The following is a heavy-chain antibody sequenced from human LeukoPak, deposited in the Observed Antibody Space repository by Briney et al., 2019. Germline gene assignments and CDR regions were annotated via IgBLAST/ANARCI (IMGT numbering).Heavy chain of an antibody. J-gene: IGHJ4*02. V-gene: IGHV1-2*02. D-gene: IGHD5-18*01. CDR3: ASGGYKLDY. Sequence: ASVKVSCKASGYTFTDHYIHWVRQAPGQGLEWMGWINPNSGGTNYAQKFQGRVTMARDTSISTAYMDLSRLRSDDTAVYYCASGGYKLDYWGQGTLVTVSS. CDR2: INPNSGGT. CDR1: GYTFTDHY.